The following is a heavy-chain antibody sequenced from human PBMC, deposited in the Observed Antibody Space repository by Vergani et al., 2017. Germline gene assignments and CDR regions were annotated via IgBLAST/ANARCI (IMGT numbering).Heavy chain of an antibody. V-gene: IGHV3-30*02. CDR3: ANSVIAGNVGVAYFGMDV. Sequence: QVQILQSGGGVVQPGGSLRLSCTLSGFTLNTYSIHWVRQAPGKGLEWVSFIRYDGSSEYYGDSVKGRFTISRDKSQNTVNLQMNSLRTEDTAVYFCANSVIAGNVGVAYFGMDVWGRGITVTVSS. CDR2: IRYDGSSE. D-gene: IGHD2/OR15-2a*01. CDR1: GFTLNTYS. J-gene: IGHJ6*02.